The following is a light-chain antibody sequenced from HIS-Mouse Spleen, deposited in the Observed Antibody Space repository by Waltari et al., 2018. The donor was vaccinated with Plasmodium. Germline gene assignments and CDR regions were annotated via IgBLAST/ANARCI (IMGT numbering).Light chain of an antibody. CDR2: GAS. CDR3: QQNYNTWT. V-gene: IGKV3-15*01. Sequence: EIVMTQSPATLSVSPGERATLSCRASQSVSSNLAWYQQKPGQAPRLLIYGASTRATGIPSRFSGSGSGTDFTLTISSLQPEDFATYYCQQNYNTWTFGQGTKVEIK. J-gene: IGKJ1*01. CDR1: QSVSSN.